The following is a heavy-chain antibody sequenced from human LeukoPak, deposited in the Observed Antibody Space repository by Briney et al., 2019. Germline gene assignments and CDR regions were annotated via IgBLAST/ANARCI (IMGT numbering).Heavy chain of an antibody. CDR1: GFTFSSYA. D-gene: IGHD3-22*01. Sequence: GGSLRLSCAASGFTFSSYAMSWVRQAPGKGLEWVSTISGSGGSTYYADSVKGRFTISRDNSKDTLYLQMNSLRAEDTAIYYCAKGGPMIVVVIFDYWGQGTLVTVSS. V-gene: IGHV3-23*01. CDR3: AKGGPMIVVVIFDY. J-gene: IGHJ4*02. CDR2: ISGSGGST.